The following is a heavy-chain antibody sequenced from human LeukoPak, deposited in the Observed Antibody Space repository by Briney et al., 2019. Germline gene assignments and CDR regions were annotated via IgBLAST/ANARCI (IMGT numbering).Heavy chain of an antibody. V-gene: IGHV4-39*01. CDR2: IYDSRTI. Sequence: SSETLSLTCTVSGDSISSGSHHWGWFRQSPGKGLEWIGSIYDSRTIYYNPSLNSRGTISAVTSKNQFSLQLNSVTAADTAVYYCARHEGRSGGTMGALASWGQGSLVTVSS. CDR1: GDSISSGSHH. CDR3: ARHEGRSGGTMGALAS. D-gene: IGHD4-23*01. J-gene: IGHJ5*02.